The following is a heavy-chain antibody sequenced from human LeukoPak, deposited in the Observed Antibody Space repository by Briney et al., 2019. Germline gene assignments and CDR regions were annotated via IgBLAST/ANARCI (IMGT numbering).Heavy chain of an antibody. V-gene: IGHV3-48*04. CDR1: GFTFSSYS. CDR2: ISSSGSTI. D-gene: IGHD3-9*01. J-gene: IGHJ4*02. CDR3: ARGYDISDY. Sequence: PGGSLRLSCAASGFTFSSYSMNWVRQAPGKGLQWVSYISSSGSTIYYADSVKGRFTISRDNAKNSLYLQMNSLRVEDTAVYYCARGYDISDYWGQGTVVTVSS.